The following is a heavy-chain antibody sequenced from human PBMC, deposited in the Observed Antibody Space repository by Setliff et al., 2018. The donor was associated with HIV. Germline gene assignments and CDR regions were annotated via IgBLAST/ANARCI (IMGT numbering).Heavy chain of an antibody. V-gene: IGHV1-2*04. CDR3: ARDYYDSSGYIFFPGVPDY. CDR1: GYSFTDYY. Sequence: ASVKVSCKASGYSFTDYYIHRVRQAPGQGLEWMGWINPKSDGTNYAQKFQGWITMTRDTSISTAYMELSRLRSDDTAVYYCARDYYDSSGYIFFPGVPDYSGQGTLVAVSS. D-gene: IGHD3-22*01. CDR2: INPKSDGT. J-gene: IGHJ4*02.